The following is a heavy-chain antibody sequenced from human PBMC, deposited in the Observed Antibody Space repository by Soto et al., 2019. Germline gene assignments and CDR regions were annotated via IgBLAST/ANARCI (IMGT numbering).Heavy chain of an antibody. V-gene: IGHV1-69*01. J-gene: IGHJ6*02. CDR2: IIPIFGTA. CDR3: ASKMVTFGGVIEYYGMDV. D-gene: IGHD3-16*02. Sequence: QVQLVQSGAEVKKPGSSVKVSCKASGGTFSSYAISWVRQAPGQGLEWMGGIIPIFGTANHAQKFQGRVTITADESTSTAYMELSSLRSEDTAVYYCASKMVTFGGVIEYYGMDVWGQGTTVTVSS. CDR1: GGTFSSYA.